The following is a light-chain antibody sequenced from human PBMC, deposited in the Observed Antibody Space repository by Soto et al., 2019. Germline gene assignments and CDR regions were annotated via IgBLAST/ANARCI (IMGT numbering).Light chain of an antibody. CDR1: QNVGRN. V-gene: IGKV3-15*01. Sequence: EIVMTQSPDTLSVSPGERDTLSCRASQNVGRNVAWYQQRPGQAPSLLIHGTSTRAADIPARFSGSMSGTELTLTINSVQPEDFVFYYCQRYNNWPPMSTFGQGTKMEMK. CDR2: GTS. J-gene: IGKJ2*01. CDR3: QRYNNWPPMST.